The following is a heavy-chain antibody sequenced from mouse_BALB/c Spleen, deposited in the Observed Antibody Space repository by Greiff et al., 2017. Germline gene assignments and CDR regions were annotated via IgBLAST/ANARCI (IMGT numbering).Heavy chain of an antibody. CDR3: ARGGLRRGNYAMDY. J-gene: IGHJ4*01. CDR1: GFSLTGYG. CDR2: IWGDGST. Sequence: QVQLKESGPGLVAPSQSLSITCTVSGFSLTGYGVNWVRQPPGKGLEWLGMIWGDGSTDYNSALKSRLSISKDNSKSQVFLKMNSLQTEDTARYYCARGGLRRGNYAMDYWGQGTSVTVSS. D-gene: IGHD2-2*01. V-gene: IGHV2-6-7*01.